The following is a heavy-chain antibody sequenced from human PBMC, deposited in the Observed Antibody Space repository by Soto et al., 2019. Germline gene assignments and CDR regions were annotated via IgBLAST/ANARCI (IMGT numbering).Heavy chain of an antibody. Sequence: QVQLQESGPGLVKPSETLSLTCTVSGDSISSYYWSWIRQPPGKGLEWIGYIYYTGSTNYNPALKSRVTISLDTSKNQFSLSLSSVTAADTAVYYCARPYSSSARGSFDIWGQGTMVTVSS. CDR3: ARPYSSSARGSFDI. D-gene: IGHD6-6*01. CDR1: GDSISSYY. J-gene: IGHJ3*02. CDR2: IYYTGST. V-gene: IGHV4-59*08.